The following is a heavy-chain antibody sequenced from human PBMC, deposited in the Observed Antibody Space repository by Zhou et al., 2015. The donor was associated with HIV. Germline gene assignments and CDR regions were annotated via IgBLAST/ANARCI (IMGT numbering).Heavy chain of an antibody. CDR1: GGTFNTYE. CDR3: ATGYGSAWKSMDV. Sequence: QVQLVQSGAEVKKPGSSVKVSCKTSGGTFNTYEISWVRQAPGQGLEWMGGIIPIFGTANYAPRFRGRVTITADKSTRTVYMELSSLRSEDTAVYYCATGYGSAWKSMDVWGQGTTVTVSS. D-gene: IGHD2-15*01. V-gene: IGHV1-69*06. CDR2: IIPIFGTA. J-gene: IGHJ6*02.